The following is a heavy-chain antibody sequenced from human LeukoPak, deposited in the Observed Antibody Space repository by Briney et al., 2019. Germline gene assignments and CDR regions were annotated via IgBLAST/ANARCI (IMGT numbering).Heavy chain of an antibody. J-gene: IGHJ4*02. CDR2: IYYSGST. CDR3: AGLKHKDYFDY. D-gene: IGHD2-8*01. V-gene: IGHV4-59*05. CDR1: GGSISSYY. Sequence: SETLSLTCTVSGGSISSYYWSWIRQPPGKGLEWIGSIYYSGSTYYNPSLRSRVTISVDTSKNQFSLKLSSVTAAGTAVYYCAGLKHKDYFDYWGQGTLVTVSS.